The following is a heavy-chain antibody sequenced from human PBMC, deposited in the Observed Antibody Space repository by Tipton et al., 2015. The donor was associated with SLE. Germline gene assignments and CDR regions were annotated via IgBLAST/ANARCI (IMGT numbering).Heavy chain of an antibody. CDR3: AGSGEHYFDY. V-gene: IGHV4-38-2*02. Sequence: TLSLTCTVSAYSITNGYYWGWIRQSPGKGLEWIGSFYHSGSTNYNPSLKSRVTISVDTSKNQFSLKLSSVTAADTAVYYCAGSGEHYFDYWGQGTLVTVSS. J-gene: IGHJ4*02. CDR1: AYSITNGYY. D-gene: IGHD3-3*01. CDR2: FYHSGST.